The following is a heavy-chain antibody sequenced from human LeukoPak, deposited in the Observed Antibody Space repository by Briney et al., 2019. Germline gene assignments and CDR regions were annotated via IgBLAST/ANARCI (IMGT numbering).Heavy chain of an antibody. D-gene: IGHD4-17*01. CDR3: ARFDYGFDY. V-gene: IGHV3-53*01. CDR2: IYSDGRT. CDR1: GFTVSSNY. Sequence: PGGSLRLSCAASGFTVSSNYMSWVRQAPGKGLEWVSVIYSDGRTYYADSVKGRFTISRDNSKNTLYLETSSLGAEDTAVYYCARFDYGFDYWGQGTLVTVSS. J-gene: IGHJ4*02.